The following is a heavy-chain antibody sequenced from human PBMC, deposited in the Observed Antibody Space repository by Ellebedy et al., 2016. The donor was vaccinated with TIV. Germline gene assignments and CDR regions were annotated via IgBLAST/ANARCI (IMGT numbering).Heavy chain of an antibody. CDR2: IYYSGST. CDR1: GGSMRSSSYY. D-gene: IGHD5-18*01. J-gene: IGHJ4*02. V-gene: IGHV4-39*01. Sequence: MPSETLSLTCTVSGGSMRSSSYYWGWIRQPPGKGLEWMGSIYYSGSTYYNPSLKSRVTISVDTSKIQFSLKLRSVTAADTAGYYCARQGYRGYSYGATYTPFDYWGQGTLVTVSS. CDR3: ARQGYRGYSYGATYTPFDY.